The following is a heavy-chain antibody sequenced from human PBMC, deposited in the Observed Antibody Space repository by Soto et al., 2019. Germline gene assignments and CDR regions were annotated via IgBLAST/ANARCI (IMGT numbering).Heavy chain of an antibody. V-gene: IGHV1-18*04. D-gene: IGHD2-2*02. Sequence: GASVKVSCKASGYTFTSYGISWVRQAPGQGLEWMGWISAYNGNTNYAQKLQGRVTMTTDTSTSTAYMELRSLRSDDTAVYYCARDYCSSTSCYMGYNWFDPWGQGTLVTVSS. J-gene: IGHJ5*02. CDR1: GYTFTSYG. CDR3: ARDYCSSTSCYMGYNWFDP. CDR2: ISAYNGNT.